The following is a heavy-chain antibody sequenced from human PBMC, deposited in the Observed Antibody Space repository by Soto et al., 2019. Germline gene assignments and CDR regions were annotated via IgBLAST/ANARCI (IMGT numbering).Heavy chain of an antibody. J-gene: IGHJ4*02. CDR3: AKDRRKVVVAAAFDY. CDR1: GFTFSGYG. Sequence: QVQLVESGGGVVQPGRSLRLSCAASGFTFSGYGMHWVRQAPGKGLEWVAVISYDGSNKYYADPVKGRFTISRDNSKNTLYVQMNSLRAEDTAVYYCAKDRRKVVVAAAFDYWGQGTLVTVSS. CDR2: ISYDGSNK. V-gene: IGHV3-30*18. D-gene: IGHD2-15*01.